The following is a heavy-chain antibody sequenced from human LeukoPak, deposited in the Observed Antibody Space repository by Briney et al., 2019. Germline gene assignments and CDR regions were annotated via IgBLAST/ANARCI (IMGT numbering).Heavy chain of an antibody. CDR1: GGSFSGYY. Sequence: SETLSLTCAVYGGSFSGYYWSWIRQPPGKGLEWIGEINHSGSTNYNPSLKSRVTISVDTSKNQFSLKLSSVTAADTAVYYCASNDYSNYGMDVWGQGTTVTVSS. D-gene: IGHD4-11*01. V-gene: IGHV4-34*01. CDR3: ASNDYSNYGMDV. J-gene: IGHJ6*02. CDR2: INHSGST.